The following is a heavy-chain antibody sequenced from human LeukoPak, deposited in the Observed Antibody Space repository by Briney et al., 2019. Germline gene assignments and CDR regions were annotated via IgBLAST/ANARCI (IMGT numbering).Heavy chain of an antibody. Sequence: PGGSLRLSCAASGFIFSSHGMNWVRQAPRKGLEWVSGISPSGDITYYADSVKGRFTISRDNSKNTVYLQMNSLRAEDTAVYYCAKEVSAPYLGGVIVIPRGAFDYWGQGTLVTVSS. CDR2: ISPSGDIT. D-gene: IGHD3-16*02. V-gene: IGHV3-23*01. CDR3: AKEVSAPYLGGVIVIPRGAFDY. CDR1: GFIFSSHG. J-gene: IGHJ4*02.